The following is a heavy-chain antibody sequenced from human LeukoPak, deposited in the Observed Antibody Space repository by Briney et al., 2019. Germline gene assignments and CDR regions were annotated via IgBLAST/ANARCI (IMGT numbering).Heavy chain of an antibody. CDR1: GFTFSRYS. CDR3: ARGYDFWSGYYIGSFDY. Sequence: PGGSLRLSCAASGFTFSRYSMNWVRQAPGKGLEWVSSISISSNYKYYPDSLKGRFTISRDNAKNSLHLQMNSLRAEDTAVYYCARGYDFWSGYYIGSFDYWGQGTLVTVSS. D-gene: IGHD3-3*01. V-gene: IGHV3-21*01. J-gene: IGHJ4*02. CDR2: ISISSNYK.